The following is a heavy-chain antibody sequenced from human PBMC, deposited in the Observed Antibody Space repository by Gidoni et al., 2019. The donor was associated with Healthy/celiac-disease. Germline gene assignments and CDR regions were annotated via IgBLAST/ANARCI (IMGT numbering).Heavy chain of an antibody. J-gene: IGHJ4*02. CDR3: ASPASHDYGDYEVDY. Sequence: EVQLLESGGGLVQPGGSLRLSCAASGFTFRSYAMSWVRQAPGKGLEWVSVMSGSGGSTYYADSVKGRFTISRDNSKNTLYLQMNSLRAEDTAVYYCASPASHDYGDYEVDYWGQGTLVTVSS. D-gene: IGHD4-17*01. CDR1: GFTFRSYA. CDR2: MSGSGGST. V-gene: IGHV3-23*01.